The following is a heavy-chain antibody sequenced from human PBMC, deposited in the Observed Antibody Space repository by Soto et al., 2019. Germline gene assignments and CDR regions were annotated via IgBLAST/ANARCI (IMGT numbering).Heavy chain of an antibody. J-gene: IGHJ6*02. CDR3: AASCVGCGGFNYYGMDV. Sequence: QVQLQESGPGLVKPSQTLSLTCTVSGDSISSGGYYWSWIRQHPGKGLEWIGYIYYSGSTFYNPCFQSRATISVDTSKNQFSLKLSSVTAADTAVYYCAASCVGCGGFNYYGMDVWGQGTTVTVSS. D-gene: IGHD2-21*01. CDR2: IYYSGST. CDR1: GDSISSGGYY. V-gene: IGHV4-31*03.